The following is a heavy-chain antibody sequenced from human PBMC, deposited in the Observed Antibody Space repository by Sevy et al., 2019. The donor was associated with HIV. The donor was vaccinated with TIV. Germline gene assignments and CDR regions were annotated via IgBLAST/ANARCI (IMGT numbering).Heavy chain of an antibody. Sequence: GGSLRLSCAASGFTFSNYAMSWVRQAPGKGLEWVSSISRTGGSTYYADSVKGRFTISRDNSKNTLYVQMNSLRAEDTALYYCAKVDVVVPVADYGLDVLGQGTTVTVSS. CDR3: AKVDVVVPVADYGLDV. V-gene: IGHV3-23*01. D-gene: IGHD2-2*01. CDR1: GFTFSNYA. J-gene: IGHJ6*02. CDR2: ISRTGGST.